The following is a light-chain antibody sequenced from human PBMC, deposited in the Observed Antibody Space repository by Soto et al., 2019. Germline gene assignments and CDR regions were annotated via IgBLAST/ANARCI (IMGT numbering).Light chain of an antibody. J-gene: IGKJ5*01. V-gene: IGKV3-15*01. CDR1: QSVSSN. CDR3: RQYNNWPPIT. Sequence: EIGMTQSPATLSVSPGERATLSCRASQSVSSNLAWYHQKPGQAPRLLIYGASTRATGIPGRFSGSGSGTEFTLTISSLLHEDFAVYYCRQYNNWPPITFGQGTILEIK. CDR2: GAS.